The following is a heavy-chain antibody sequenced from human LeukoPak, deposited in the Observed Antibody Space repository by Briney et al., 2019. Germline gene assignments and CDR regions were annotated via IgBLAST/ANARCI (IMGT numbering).Heavy chain of an antibody. J-gene: IGHJ4*02. Sequence: PSETLSLTCSVSGGSINGFHWGWVRQPPGKGLEYLGFLSHTGNTNYSPSLKSRVTISIDTSKNHSSLELRSVTAADTAVQFCARVGDCGDDCYSHDYWGQGTLVSVSS. V-gene: IGHV4-59*08. D-gene: IGHD2-21*02. CDR3: ARVGDCGDDCYSHDY. CDR1: GGSINGFH. CDR2: LSHTGNT.